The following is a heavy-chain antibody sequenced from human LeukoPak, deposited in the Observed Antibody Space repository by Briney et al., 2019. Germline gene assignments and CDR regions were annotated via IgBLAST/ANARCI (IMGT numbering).Heavy chain of an antibody. J-gene: IGHJ4*02. CDR1: GGSTSSSSYS. CDR3: ASRISKAGFD. V-gene: IGHV4-39*07. CDR2: ISDTGST. D-gene: IGHD6-13*01. Sequence: SETLSLTCAVSGGSTSSSSYSWDWIRQSPGKGLEWIGSISDTGSTYYNPSLLSRVTLSLDTSKNQFSLKLSSVTAADTAVYYCASRISKAGFDWGQGTQVTVSS.